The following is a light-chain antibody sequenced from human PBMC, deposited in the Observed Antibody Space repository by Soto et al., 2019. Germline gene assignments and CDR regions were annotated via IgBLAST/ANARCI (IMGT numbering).Light chain of an antibody. CDR3: QQYYGLPPLT. CDR1: QSITNN. Sequence: DIQMTQSPSSLSASIGDRVTITCQASQSITNNLSWYQQKPGKAPNLLIYHASKLAKGVTSRFSGSGSGTDFSFIITSLQREDLATYYCQQYYGLPPLTFSQGTRLEIK. V-gene: IGKV1-33*01. CDR2: HAS. J-gene: IGKJ5*01.